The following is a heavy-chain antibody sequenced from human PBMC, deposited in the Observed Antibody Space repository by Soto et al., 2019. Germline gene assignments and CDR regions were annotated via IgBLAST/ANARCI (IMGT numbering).Heavy chain of an antibody. D-gene: IGHD2-15*01. J-gene: IGHJ6*02. V-gene: IGHV3-15*07. CDR1: GFTFSNAW. CDR2: IKSKTDGGTT. CDR3: TTDRVVVAATYYYYGMDV. Sequence: ESGGGLVKPGGSLRLSCAASGFTFSNAWMNWVRQAPGKGLEWVGRIKSKTDGGTTDYAAPVKGRFTISRDDSKNTLYLQMNSLKTEDTAVYYCTTDRVVVAATYYYYGMDVWGQGTTVTVSS.